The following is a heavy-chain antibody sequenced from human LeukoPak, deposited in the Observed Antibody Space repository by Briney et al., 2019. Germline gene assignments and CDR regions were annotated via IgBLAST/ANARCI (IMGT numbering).Heavy chain of an antibody. CDR3: ARAGVGHYFDY. J-gene: IGHJ4*02. Sequence: SETLSLTCTVSGGSISSGDYYWSWIRQHPGKGLECIGYIYYSGITYYNPSLKSRVTISVDTSKKQFSLKLSSVTAADTAVYYCARAGVGHYFDYWGQGTLVTVSS. V-gene: IGHV4-31*03. CDR2: IYYSGIT. D-gene: IGHD2-2*01. CDR1: GGSISSGDYY.